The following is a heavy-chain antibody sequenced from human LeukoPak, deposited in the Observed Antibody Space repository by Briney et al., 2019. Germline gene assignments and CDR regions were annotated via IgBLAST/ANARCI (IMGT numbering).Heavy chain of an antibody. CDR2: PSGGST. D-gene: IGHD3-22*01. V-gene: IGHV1-46*01. CDR3: ARDRDSSGYYYPSFDY. Sequence: PSGGSTSYAQKFQGRVTMTRDTSTSTVYMELSSLRSEDTAVYYCARDRDSSGYYYPSFDYWGQGTLVTVSS. J-gene: IGHJ4*02.